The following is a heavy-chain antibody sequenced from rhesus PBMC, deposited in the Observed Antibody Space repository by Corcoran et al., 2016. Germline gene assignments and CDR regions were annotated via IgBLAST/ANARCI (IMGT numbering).Heavy chain of an antibody. CDR1: GGSISGYYP. V-gene: IGHV4-127*01. CDR2: IVGSSVST. D-gene: IGHD3-9*01. CDR3: ARSYYEYDYGYYFFSLDV. Sequence: QVQLQESGPGVVQTSETLSLTCAVAGGSISGYYPVRGLRQPPGQGREWMGYIVGSSVSTNYNPSLQNRVTISKDTSKHQFSLKLISVTAADTAVYYCARSYYEYDYGYYFFSLDVWGRGVLVTVSS. J-gene: IGHJ5-2*02.